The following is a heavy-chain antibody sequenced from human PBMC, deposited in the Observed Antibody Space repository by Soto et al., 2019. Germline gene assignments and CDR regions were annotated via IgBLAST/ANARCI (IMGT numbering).Heavy chain of an antibody. CDR3: ARRYNYGADY. J-gene: IGHJ4*02. CDR1: GGSISGDHYY. Sequence: QLQLQESGPGLVNPSETLSLTCTVSGGSISGDHYYWGWIRQPPGKGLEWIGSIHYSGTTCYTPSLKSRVTVSVSTSMTPFSLKLSSVPAADSAVYYCARRYNYGADYWGQGTLVTVSS. D-gene: IGHD3-10*01. CDR2: IHYSGTT. V-gene: IGHV4-39*01.